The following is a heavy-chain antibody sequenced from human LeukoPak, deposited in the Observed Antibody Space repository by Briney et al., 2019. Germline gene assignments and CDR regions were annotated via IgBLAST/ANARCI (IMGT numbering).Heavy chain of an antibody. J-gene: IGHJ4*02. CDR2: IIPIFGTA. D-gene: IGHD2-15*01. V-gene: IGHV1-69*13. CDR3: ARGSLGFCSGGSGPRGIDY. Sequence: GASVKVSCKASGGTFSSYAISWVRQAPGQGLGWMGGIIPIFGTANYAQKFQGRVTITADESTSTAYMELSSLRSEDTAVYYCARGSLGFCSGGSGPRGIDYWGQETLVPVS. CDR1: GGTFSSYA.